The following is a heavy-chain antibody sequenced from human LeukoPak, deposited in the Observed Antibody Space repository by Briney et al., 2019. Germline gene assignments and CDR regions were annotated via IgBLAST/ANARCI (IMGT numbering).Heavy chain of an antibody. D-gene: IGHD6-6*01. CDR1: GGSISSYY. J-gene: IGHJ4*02. CDR3: AREGSMTARPFVSIDY. Sequence: SETLSLTCTVSGGSISSYYWSWVRQPAGKGLEWIGRIHTSGSVDYNPSLKSRVTMSVDTSKKQFSLRLRSVTAADTAMYYCAREGSMTARPFVSIDYWGQGTLVTVSS. CDR2: IHTSGSV. V-gene: IGHV4-4*07.